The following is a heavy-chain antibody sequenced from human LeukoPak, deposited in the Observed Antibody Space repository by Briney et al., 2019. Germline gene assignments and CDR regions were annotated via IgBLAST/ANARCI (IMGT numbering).Heavy chain of an antibody. J-gene: IGHJ4*02. V-gene: IGHV3-23*01. D-gene: IGHD1-1*01. CDR3: AKGILYRDWKSTPLDY. CDR2: ISGSGGST. CDR1: GFTFSSYA. Sequence: GGSLRLSCAASGFTFSSYAMSWVRQAPGKGLEWVSAISGSGGSTYYADSVKGRFTISRDNSKNTLYLQMNSLRAEDTAVYYCAKGILYRDWKSTPLDYWGQGTLVTVSS.